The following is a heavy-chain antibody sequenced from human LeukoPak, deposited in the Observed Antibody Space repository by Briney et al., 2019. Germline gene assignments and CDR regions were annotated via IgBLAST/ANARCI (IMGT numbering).Heavy chain of an antibody. J-gene: IGHJ4*02. CDR2: ISGSSIYT. Sequence: GGSLRLSCAASGSTFSDYHMTWIRQAPGKGLEWVSYISGSSIYTRYADSVKGRFTISRDNAKNSLYLQMNSLRAEDTALYYCVRDISGYYFDYWGQGTLVTVSS. CDR3: VRDISGYYFDY. D-gene: IGHD3-22*01. V-gene: IGHV3-11*05. CDR1: GSTFSDYH.